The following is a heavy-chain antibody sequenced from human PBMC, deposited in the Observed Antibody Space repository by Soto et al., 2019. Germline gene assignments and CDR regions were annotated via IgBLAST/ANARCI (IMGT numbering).Heavy chain of an antibody. CDR1: GFTFSSYS. CDR2: ISSSSSYI. V-gene: IGHV3-21*01. CDR3: ARVSGDYYGSGSYPYWFDY. D-gene: IGHD3-10*01. Sequence: LRLSCAASGFTFSSYSMNWVRQAPGKGLEWVSSISSSSSYIYYADSVKGRFTISRDNAKNSLYLQMNSLRAEDTAVYYCARVSGDYYGSGSYPYWFDYWGQGTLVTVSS. J-gene: IGHJ4*02.